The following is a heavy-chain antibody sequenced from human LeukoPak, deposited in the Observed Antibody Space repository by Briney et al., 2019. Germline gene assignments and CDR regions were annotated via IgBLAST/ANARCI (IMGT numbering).Heavy chain of an antibody. CDR2: INHSGST. Sequence: PSETLSLTCSVSGASISGGTYYWGWIRQPPGKGLEWIGEINHSGSTNYNPSLKSRVTISVDTSKNQFSLKLSSVTAADTAVYYCARGEGVPAATYYFDYWGQGTLVTVSS. CDR3: ARGEGVPAATYYFDY. CDR1: GASISGGTYY. D-gene: IGHD2-2*01. V-gene: IGHV4-39*07. J-gene: IGHJ4*02.